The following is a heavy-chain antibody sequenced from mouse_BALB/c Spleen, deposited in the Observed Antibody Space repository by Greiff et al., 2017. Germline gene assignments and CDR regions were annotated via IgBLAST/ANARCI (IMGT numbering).Heavy chain of an antibody. V-gene: IGHV5-17*02. CDR3: ARDGYYVRFAY. D-gene: IGHD2-3*01. CDR1: GFTFSSFG. Sequence: EVHLVESGGGLVQPGGSRKLSCAASGFTFSSFGMHWVRQAPEKGLEWVAYISSGSSTIYYADTVKGRFTISRDNPKNTLFLQMTSLRSEDTAMYYCARDGYYVRFAYWGQGTLVTVSA. CDR2: ISSGSSTI. J-gene: IGHJ3*01.